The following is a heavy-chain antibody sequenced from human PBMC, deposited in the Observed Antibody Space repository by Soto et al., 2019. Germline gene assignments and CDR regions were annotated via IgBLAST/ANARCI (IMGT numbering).Heavy chain of an antibody. CDR2: ISGSGGST. CDR1: GFTFSSYA. D-gene: IGHD3-22*01. J-gene: IGHJ5*02. CDR3: AKDYYDSSGYYYVGNWFDP. V-gene: IGHV3-23*01. Sequence: GGSLRLSCAASGFTFSSYAMSWVREAPGKGLEWVSAISGSGGSTYYADSVKGRFTIYRDNSKNTLYLQMNSLRAEDTAVYYCAKDYYDSSGYYYVGNWFDPWGQGTLVTVSS.